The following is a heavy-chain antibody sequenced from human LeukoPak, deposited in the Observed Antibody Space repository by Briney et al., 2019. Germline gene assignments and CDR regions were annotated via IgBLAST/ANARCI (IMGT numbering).Heavy chain of an antibody. CDR2: VYYDGTS. D-gene: IGHD5-24*01. J-gene: IGHJ4*02. CDR1: GGSFSGYY. V-gene: IGHV4-39*01. Sequence: PSETLSLTCAVYGGSFSGYYWGWIRQPPGKGLEWIGSVYYDGTSYSNPSLKSRVAIFVDTSRDQFSLDLSFVTAADTALYYCVRHISTNTGYFDSCGQGTLVSVSS. CDR3: VRHISTNTGYFDS.